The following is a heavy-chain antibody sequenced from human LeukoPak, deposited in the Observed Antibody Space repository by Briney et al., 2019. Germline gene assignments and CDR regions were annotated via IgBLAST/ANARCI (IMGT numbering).Heavy chain of an antibody. V-gene: IGHV4-39*01. CDR1: GGSISSSGYY. J-gene: IGHJ4*02. Sequence: PSETLSLTCGVSGGSISSSGYYWAWIRQPPGTGLEWIGSIPYTGTTYYNPSLKSRLTISADRSKNQFSLKLTSVTAADTAVYYCARRRIVATIDYWGQGTLVTVSS. CDR2: IPYTGTT. CDR3: ARRRIVATIDY. D-gene: IGHD5-12*01.